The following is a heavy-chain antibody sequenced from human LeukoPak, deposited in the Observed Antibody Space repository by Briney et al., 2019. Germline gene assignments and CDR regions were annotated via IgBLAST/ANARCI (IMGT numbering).Heavy chain of an antibody. CDR2: INPNSGGT. J-gene: IGHJ5*02. CDR3: ARGWQWLVMGDWFDP. Sequence: ASVKVSCKASGYTFTGYYMHWVRQAPGQGLEWMGWINPNSGGTNCAQKFQGRVTMTRDTSISTAYMELSRLRSDDTAVYYCARGWQWLVMGDWFDPWGQGTLVTVSS. D-gene: IGHD6-19*01. V-gene: IGHV1-2*02. CDR1: GYTFTGYY.